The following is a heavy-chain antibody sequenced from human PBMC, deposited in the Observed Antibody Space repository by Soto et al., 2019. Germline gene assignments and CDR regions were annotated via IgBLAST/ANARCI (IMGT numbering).Heavy chain of an antibody. CDR1: GFTFSSYA. V-gene: IGHV3-30-3*01. CDR3: ARPLWSDDYNWGYFDL. J-gene: IGHJ2*01. Sequence: QVQLVESGGGVVQPGRSLRLSCAASGFTFSSYAMHWVRQAPGKGLEWVAVISYDGSNKYYADSVKGRFTISRDNSKNTLYLKRNSLRAEDAAVYYCARPLWSDDYNWGYFDLWGRGTLVTVSS. CDR2: ISYDGSNK. D-gene: IGHD4-4*01.